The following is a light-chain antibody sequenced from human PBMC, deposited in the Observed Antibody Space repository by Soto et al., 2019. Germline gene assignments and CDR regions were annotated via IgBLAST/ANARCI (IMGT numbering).Light chain of an antibody. V-gene: IGLV2-14*01. CDR1: SSDVGGYNY. CDR3: GSYTSTTTPFV. J-gene: IGLJ1*01. Sequence: QPVLTQPASVSGSPGQSITISCTGTSSDVGGYNYVSWYQHHPGKAPKLMIYDVSNRPSGVSNRFSGSKSGNTASLTISGLQAEDEGDYYCGSYTSTTTPFVFGTGTKLTVL. CDR2: DVS.